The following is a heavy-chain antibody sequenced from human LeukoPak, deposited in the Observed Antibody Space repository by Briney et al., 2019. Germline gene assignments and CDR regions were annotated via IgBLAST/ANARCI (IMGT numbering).Heavy chain of an antibody. J-gene: IGHJ4*02. CDR1: GFAVIGNY. CDR2: ISINTDT. Sequence: PGGSLTLSCAASGFAVIGNYMSWVRQPPGKGLEWVSFISINTDTFYADSVRGRFTISRDSSKNTLFLQMNSLRDEDSAVYYCAIAQSWDELFDSWGQGTLVTVSS. D-gene: IGHD1-26*01. V-gene: IGHV3-53*01. CDR3: AIAQSWDELFDS.